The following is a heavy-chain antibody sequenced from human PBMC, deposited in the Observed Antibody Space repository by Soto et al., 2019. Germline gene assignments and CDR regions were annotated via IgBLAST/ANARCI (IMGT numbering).Heavy chain of an antibody. J-gene: IGHJ6*02. V-gene: IGHV1-69*13. CDR3: ARDIRPVWLRHYYYYGMDV. CDR2: IIPIFGTA. D-gene: IGHD5-12*01. CDR1: GGTFSSYA. Sequence: SVKVSCKASGGTFSSYAISWVRQAPGQGLEWMGGIIPIFGTANYAQKFQGRVTITADESTSTAYMELSSLRSEDTAVYYCARDIRPVWLRHYYYYGMDVWGQGTTVTVSS.